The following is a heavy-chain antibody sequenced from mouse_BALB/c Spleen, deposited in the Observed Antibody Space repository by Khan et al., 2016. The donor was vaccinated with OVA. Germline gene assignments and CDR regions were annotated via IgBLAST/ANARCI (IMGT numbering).Heavy chain of an antibody. Sequence: QVQLKQSGAELVKPGASVNLSCKASDYTFTSYDINWVRQGPEQGLEWIGWIFPGNGNIKYNEKFKGKATLTTDKSSTTAYLQLSRLTSEDSAVYFCARGRYYGSNPLMDYWGQGTSVTVSS. CDR1: DYTFTSYD. V-gene: IGHV1S56*01. J-gene: IGHJ4*01. D-gene: IGHD1-1*01. CDR3: ARGRYYGSNPLMDY. CDR2: IFPGNGNI.